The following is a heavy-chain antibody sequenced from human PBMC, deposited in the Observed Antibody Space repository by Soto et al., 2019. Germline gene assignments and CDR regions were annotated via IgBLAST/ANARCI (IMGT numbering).Heavy chain of an antibody. CDR3: ARYKGEVAAAGTEYNWFDP. D-gene: IGHD6-13*01. Sequence: SVKVSCKASGGTFSSYAISWVRQAPGQGLEWMGGIIPIFGTANYAQKFQGRVPLTADKSTSTAYMELSSLRSEDTAVYYCARYKGEVAAAGTEYNWFDPWGQGTMVTVSS. J-gene: IGHJ5*02. CDR2: IIPIFGTA. V-gene: IGHV1-69*06. CDR1: GGTFSSYA.